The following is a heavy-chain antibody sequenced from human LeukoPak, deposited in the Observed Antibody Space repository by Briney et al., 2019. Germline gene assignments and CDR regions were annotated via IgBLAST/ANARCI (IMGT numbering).Heavy chain of an antibody. D-gene: IGHD4-11*01. J-gene: IGHJ4*02. Sequence: SETLSLTCAVYGGSFSGYYWSWIRQPPGKGLEWSGEINHSGSTNYNPSLKSRVTISVATSKNQFSLKLSSVTAADTAVYYCARLTGYSNYGRFDYWGQGTLVIVSS. CDR3: ARLTGYSNYGRFDY. V-gene: IGHV4-34*01. CDR1: GGSFSGYY. CDR2: INHSGST.